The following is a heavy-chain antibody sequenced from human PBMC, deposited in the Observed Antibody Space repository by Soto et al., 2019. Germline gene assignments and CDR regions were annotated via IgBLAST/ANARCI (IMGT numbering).Heavy chain of an antibody. CDR3: AREKEPTGPWFGR. J-gene: IGHJ5*02. CDR1: GYTFINYA. D-gene: IGHD2-8*02. Sequence: QVQLVQSGAELKKPGASVKISCQASGYTFINYAIYWVRQAPGQRLEWMGWINAGDGNTRYSHKFQGRVTITRDISASTTYMELTGLRFEDTAVYNCAREKEPTGPWFGRWGQGTLVTVSS. V-gene: IGHV1-3*01. CDR2: INAGDGNT.